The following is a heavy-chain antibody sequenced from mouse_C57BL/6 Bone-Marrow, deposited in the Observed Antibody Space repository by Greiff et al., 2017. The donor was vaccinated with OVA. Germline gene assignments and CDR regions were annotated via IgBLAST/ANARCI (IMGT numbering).Heavy chain of an antibody. D-gene: IGHD2-3*01. CDR2: IYPRDGSP. CDR3: ARGLLWGY. J-gene: IGHJ2*01. CDR1: GYTFTSYD. Sequence: VKLQESGPELVKPGASVKLSCKASGYTFTSYDINWVKQRPGQGLEWIGWIYPRDGSPKYNEKFKGKATLTVDTSSSTAYMELHSLTSEDSAVYFCARGLLWGYWGQGTTLTVSS. V-gene: IGHV1-85*01.